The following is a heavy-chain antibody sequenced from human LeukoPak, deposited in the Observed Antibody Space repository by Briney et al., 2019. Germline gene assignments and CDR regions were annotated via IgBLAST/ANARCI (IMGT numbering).Heavy chain of an antibody. J-gene: IGHJ4*02. CDR2: FIPTLSSA. CDR3: ARASELTRSSWYVPPFDS. D-gene: IGHD6-13*01. V-gene: IGHV1-69*08. Sequence: SVKVFCKASGGTFSDYIVRWARQAPGKGFEGMVGFIPTLSSANYAQKFQGRVTFTADKSTSTVYMELSSLRSEDTAVYYCARASELTRSSWYVPPFDSWGQGTLVTVSS. CDR1: GGTFSDYI.